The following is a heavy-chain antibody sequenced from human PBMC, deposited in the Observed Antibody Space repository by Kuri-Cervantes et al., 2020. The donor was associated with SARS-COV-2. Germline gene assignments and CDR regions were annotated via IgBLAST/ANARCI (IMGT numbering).Heavy chain of an antibody. CDR3: ARDSSSGRFSY. Sequence: GESLKISCAASGFTFSSYWMSWVRQAPGKGLEWVANIKQDGSEKYYVDSVKGRFTISRDNAKNSLYLQMNSLRAEDTAVYYCARDSSSGRFSYWGQGTLVTVSS. J-gene: IGHJ4*02. CDR2: IKQDGSEK. V-gene: IGHV3-7*01. D-gene: IGHD6-19*01. CDR1: GFTFSSYW.